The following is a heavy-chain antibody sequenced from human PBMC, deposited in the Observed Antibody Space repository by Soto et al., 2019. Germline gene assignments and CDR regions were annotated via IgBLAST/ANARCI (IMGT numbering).Heavy chain of an antibody. Sequence: APGKVSCKASGGTFSSYAFSWVRQAPGLGLEWMGGIIRIFHTATYAQKFQGRVTITADESTSTAYMELISLTSDDTAVYYCVHRRDGYNSAFFDYWGQGTLVTVSS. D-gene: IGHD5-12*01. CDR3: VHRRDGYNSAFFDY. CDR2: IIRIFHTA. V-gene: IGHV1-69*13. J-gene: IGHJ4*02. CDR1: GGTFSSYA.